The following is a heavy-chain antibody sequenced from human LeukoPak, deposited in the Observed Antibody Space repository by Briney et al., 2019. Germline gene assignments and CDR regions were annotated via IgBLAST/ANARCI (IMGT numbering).Heavy chain of an antibody. Sequence: SETLSLTCAVYGGSFNDYFWSWIRQPPGKGLEWIGEINHSGSTNYNPSLKSRVTISVDTSKNQFSLKLSSVTAADTAVYYCASCPMVRGAPIDYWGQGTLVTVSS. D-gene: IGHD3-10*01. CDR2: INHSGST. CDR1: GGSFNDYF. CDR3: ASCPMVRGAPIDY. J-gene: IGHJ4*02. V-gene: IGHV4-34*01.